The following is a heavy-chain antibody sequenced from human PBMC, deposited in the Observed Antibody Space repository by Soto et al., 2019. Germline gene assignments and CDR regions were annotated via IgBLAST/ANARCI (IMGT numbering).Heavy chain of an antibody. D-gene: IGHD3-9*01. CDR3: ARAAIYDILTGYLVNYMDV. J-gene: IGHJ6*03. CDR1: GFTFSSYS. V-gene: IGHV3-48*01. Sequence: GGSLRLSCAASGFTFSSYSMNWVRQAPGKGLEWVSYISSSSSTIYYADSVKGRFTISRDNAKNSLYLQMNSLRAEDTAVYYCARAAIYDILTGYLVNYMDVWGKGTTVTVSS. CDR2: ISSSSSTI.